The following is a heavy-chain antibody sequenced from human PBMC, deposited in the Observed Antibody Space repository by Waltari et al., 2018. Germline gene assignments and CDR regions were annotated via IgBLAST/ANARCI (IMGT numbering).Heavy chain of an antibody. Sequence: EVQLVESGGGLVQPGRSLRLSCAASGFTLDASAIPWVRQTPGKGLGWVSGISWNSGTIAYADSVKGRFTISRDNAKNSLYLQMNSLRTEDTALYYCVKDINIGVQWLALRGDSWGQGTLVTVSS. J-gene: IGHJ4*02. D-gene: IGHD6-19*01. V-gene: IGHV3-9*01. CDR2: ISWNSGTI. CDR1: GFTLDASA. CDR3: VKDINIGVQWLALRGDS.